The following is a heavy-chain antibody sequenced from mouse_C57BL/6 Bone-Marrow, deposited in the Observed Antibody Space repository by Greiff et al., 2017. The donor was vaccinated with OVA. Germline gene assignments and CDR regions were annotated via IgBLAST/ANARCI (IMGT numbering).Heavy chain of an antibody. D-gene: IGHD2-1*01. CDR2: IYPRSGNT. Sequence: VQLQQSGAELARPGASVKLSCKASGYTFTSYGISWVKQRTGQGLEWIGEIYPRSGNTYYNEKFKGKATLTADKSSSTAYMELRSLTSEDSAFYFCARDGNYVYLYWYFDVWGTGTTVTVSS. V-gene: IGHV1-81*01. CDR1: GYTFTSYG. CDR3: ARDGNYVYLYWYFDV. J-gene: IGHJ1*03.